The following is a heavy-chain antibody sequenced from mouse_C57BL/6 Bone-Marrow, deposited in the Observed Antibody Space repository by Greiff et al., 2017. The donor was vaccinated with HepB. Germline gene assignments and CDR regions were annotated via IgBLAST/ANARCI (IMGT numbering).Heavy chain of an antibody. CDR1: GFSLTSYG. CDR3: AAQLYDYDWPY. V-gene: IGHV2-2*01. J-gene: IGHJ4*01. Sequence: VKLVESGPGLVQPSQSLSITCTVSGFSLTSYGVHWVRQSPGKGLEWLGVIWSGGSTDYNAAFISRLSISKDNSKSQVFFKINSLQADDTAIYYCAAQLYDYDWPYWGQGTSVTVSS. D-gene: IGHD2-4*01. CDR2: IWSGGST.